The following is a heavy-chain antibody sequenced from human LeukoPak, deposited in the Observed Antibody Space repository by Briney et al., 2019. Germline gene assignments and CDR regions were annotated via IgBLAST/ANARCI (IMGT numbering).Heavy chain of an antibody. CDR1: GGSFSGYY. CDR2: INHSGST. Sequence: SETLSFTCAVYGGSFSGYYWSWIRQPPGKGLEWIGEINHSGSTNYNPSLKSRVTISVDTSKNQFSLKLSSVTAADTAVYYCARVGGSYYSPWGQGTLVTVSS. D-gene: IGHD1-26*01. J-gene: IGHJ5*02. CDR3: ARVGGSYYSP. V-gene: IGHV4-34*01.